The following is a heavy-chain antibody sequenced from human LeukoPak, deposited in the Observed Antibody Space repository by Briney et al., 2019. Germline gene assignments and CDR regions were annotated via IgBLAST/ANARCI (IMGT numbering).Heavy chain of an antibody. D-gene: IGHD2-8*01. Sequence: ASVKVSCMASGGTFSSYAISWVRQAPGQGLEWMGGIIPIFGTANYAQKFQGRVTITADESTSTAYMELSSLRSEDTAVYYCARDDGGTNGVSPFDYWGQGTLVTVSS. CDR1: GGTFSSYA. V-gene: IGHV1-69*13. CDR2: IIPIFGTA. J-gene: IGHJ4*02. CDR3: ARDDGGTNGVSPFDY.